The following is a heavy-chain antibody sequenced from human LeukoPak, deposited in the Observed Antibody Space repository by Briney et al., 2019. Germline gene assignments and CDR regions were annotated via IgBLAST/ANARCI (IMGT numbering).Heavy chain of an antibody. J-gene: IGHJ4*02. CDR3: ASSSSWYYYFDY. V-gene: IGHV3-48*03. CDR2: ISSSGSTI. CDR1: GFTFSSYE. D-gene: IGHD6-13*01. Sequence: GGSLRLSCAASGFTFSSYEMNWVRQAPGKGLEWASYISSSGSTIYYADSVKGRFTISRDNAKNSLYLQMNSLRAEDTAVYYCASSSSWYYYFDYWGQGTLVTVSS.